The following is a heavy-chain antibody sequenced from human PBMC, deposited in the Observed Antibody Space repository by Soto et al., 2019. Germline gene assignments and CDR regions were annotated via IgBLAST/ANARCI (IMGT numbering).Heavy chain of an antibody. D-gene: IGHD2-2*02. CDR2: ISGSGGST. J-gene: IGHJ4*02. CDR3: AKDPPRDIVVLPAAIQMGY. V-gene: IGHV3-23*01. CDR1: GFTFSSYA. Sequence: SGGSLRLSCAASGFTFSSYAMSWVRQAPGKGLEWVSAISGSGGSTYYADSVKGRVTISRDNSKNTLYLQMNSLRAEDTAVYYCAKDPPRDIVVLPAAIQMGYWGQGTLVTVSS.